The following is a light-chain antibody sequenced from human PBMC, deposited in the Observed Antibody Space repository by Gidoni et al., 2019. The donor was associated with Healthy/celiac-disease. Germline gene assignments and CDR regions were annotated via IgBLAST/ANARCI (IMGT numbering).Light chain of an antibody. J-gene: IGKJ3*01. V-gene: IGKV1-9*01. CDR3: QQLNSYPSFT. CDR1: QGISSY. Sequence: IQLTQSPSSLSASVGDRVTITCRASQGISSYLAWYQQKPGKAPKLLIYAASTLQSGVPSRFSGSGSGTDFTLTISSLQTEDFATHYCQQLNSYPSFTFGPGTKVDIK. CDR2: AAS.